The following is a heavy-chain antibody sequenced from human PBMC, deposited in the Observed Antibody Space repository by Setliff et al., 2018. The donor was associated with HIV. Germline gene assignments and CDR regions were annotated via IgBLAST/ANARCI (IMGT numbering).Heavy chain of an antibody. J-gene: IGHJ5*01. V-gene: IGHV4-59*11. Sequence: ASETLSLTCTVSGGSINSHYWSWIRQPPGKGLEYIGYIYFTGITNYNPSLQSRVIISIDTTKKQLFLRVRSVTAADTAVYYCARGGYSSKWYSWFDPWGQGTLVTVSS. CDR1: GGSINSHY. D-gene: IGHD2-2*01. CDR3: ARGGYSSKWYSWFDP. CDR2: IYFTGIT.